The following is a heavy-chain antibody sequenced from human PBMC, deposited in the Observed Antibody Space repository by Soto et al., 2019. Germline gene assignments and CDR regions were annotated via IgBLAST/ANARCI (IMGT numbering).Heavy chain of an antibody. CDR1: GYTFTSYG. CDR2: VSAYNGNT. Sequence: GASVKVSCKASGYTFTSYGISWVRQAPGQGLEWMGWVSAYNGNTNYAQKFQGRVTITADESTSTAYMELSSLRSEDTAVYYCASLRRRSIAVAGTQIDYWGQGTLVTVSS. D-gene: IGHD6-19*01. J-gene: IGHJ4*02. CDR3: ASLRRRSIAVAGTQIDY. V-gene: IGHV1-18*04.